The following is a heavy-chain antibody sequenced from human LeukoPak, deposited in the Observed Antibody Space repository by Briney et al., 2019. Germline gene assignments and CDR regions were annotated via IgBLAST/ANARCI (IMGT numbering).Heavy chain of an antibody. Sequence: SETLSLTCTVSGGSISTYYWSWIRQPVGKGLEWIGYLDYSGSTKYNPSLKSRVTISVDTSKNQFSLRLSSVTAADTAVYYCARRHVQYSSSSDPYYFDYWGQGTLVTVSS. CDR3: ARRHVQYSSSSDPYYFDY. J-gene: IGHJ4*02. V-gene: IGHV4-59*01. D-gene: IGHD6-6*01. CDR1: GGSISTYY. CDR2: LDYSGST.